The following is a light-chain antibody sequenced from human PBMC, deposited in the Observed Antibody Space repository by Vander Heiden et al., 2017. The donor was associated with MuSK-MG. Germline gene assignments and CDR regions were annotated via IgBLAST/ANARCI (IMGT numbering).Light chain of an antibody. CDR2: DAS. CDR3: QQYHTYRT. Sequence: DIQITQSPSTLSASVGDRVTITCRASQSISTWLAWYQQKPGKAPKLLIYDASSLESGVPSRFSGSGFGTEFTLTISSLQPDDFATYYCQQYHTYRTFGQGTKVEIK. V-gene: IGKV1-5*01. J-gene: IGKJ1*01. CDR1: QSISTW.